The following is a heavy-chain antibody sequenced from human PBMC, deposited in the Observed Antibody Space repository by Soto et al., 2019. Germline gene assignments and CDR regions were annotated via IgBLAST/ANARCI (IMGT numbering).Heavy chain of an antibody. V-gene: IGHV1-2*02. D-gene: IGHD5-12*01. CDR2: INPNSGGK. J-gene: IGHJ4*02. CDR1: GYTFTGYF. Sequence: QVQLVQSGAEVKKPGASVKVSCRTSGYTFTGYFIHWVRQAPGQGLEWMGWINPNSGGKNYAQRFQGRVPMTRDTSVTTAYMEVYSLRSDDTAVYYCARANSGDDDEFDYWGQGTLVTVSS. CDR3: ARANSGDDDEFDY.